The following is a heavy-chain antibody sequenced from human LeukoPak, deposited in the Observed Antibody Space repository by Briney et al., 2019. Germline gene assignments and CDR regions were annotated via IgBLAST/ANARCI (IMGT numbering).Heavy chain of an antibody. J-gene: IGHJ4*02. Sequence: PGGSLRLSCAASGFTFSSSAMSWVRQAPGKGLEWVANIKQDGSEKYYVDSVKGRFTISRDNAKNSLYLQMNSLRAEDTAVYYCARGIAGAGTAVLDYWGQGTLVIVSS. CDR3: ARGIAGAGTAVLDY. D-gene: IGHD6-13*01. CDR2: IKQDGSEK. V-gene: IGHV3-7*01. CDR1: GFTFSSSA.